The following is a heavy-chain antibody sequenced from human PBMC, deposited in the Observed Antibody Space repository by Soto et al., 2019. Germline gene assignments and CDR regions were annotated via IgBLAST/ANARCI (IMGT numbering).Heavy chain of an antibody. CDR3: TRGGVVPASDDAFDI. CDR2: IYYSGST. V-gene: IGHV4-59*01. D-gene: IGHD2-2*01. Sequence: TSETLSLTCTVSGGSISSYYWSWIRQPPGKGLEWIGYIYYSGSTNYNPSLKSRVTISVDTSKNQFSLKLSSVTAADTAVYYCTRGGVVPASDDAFDIWGQGTMVTVSS. J-gene: IGHJ3*02. CDR1: GGSISSYY.